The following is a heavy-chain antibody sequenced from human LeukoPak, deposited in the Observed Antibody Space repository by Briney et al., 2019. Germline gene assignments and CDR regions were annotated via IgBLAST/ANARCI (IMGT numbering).Heavy chain of an antibody. D-gene: IGHD3-22*01. J-gene: IGHJ4*02. CDR1: GGTFSSYA. V-gene: IGHV1-69*13. CDR3: ASTYYYDSSGYYEG. Sequence: SVKVSFKASGGTFSSYAISWVRQAPGQGLEWMGGIIPIFGTANYAQKFQGRVTITADESTSTAYMELSSLRSEDTAVYYCASTYYYDSSGYYEGWGQGTLVTVSS. CDR2: IIPIFGTA.